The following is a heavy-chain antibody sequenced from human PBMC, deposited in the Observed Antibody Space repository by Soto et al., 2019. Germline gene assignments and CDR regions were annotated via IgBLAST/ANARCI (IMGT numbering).Heavy chain of an antibody. CDR3: ARPDYTQDVWYHTYDI. Sequence: SETLSLTCSVSGGSISSGYYYWSWIRQPPGKGLEWIGNIYYSGNTYYNPSLKSRLIISIDTSKNQFSLKVGSVTAADTAMYYCARPDYTQDVWYHTYDIWGQGTMVTVSS. CDR1: GGSISSGYYY. V-gene: IGHV4-30-4*01. J-gene: IGHJ3*02. D-gene: IGHD3-3*01. CDR2: IYYSGNT.